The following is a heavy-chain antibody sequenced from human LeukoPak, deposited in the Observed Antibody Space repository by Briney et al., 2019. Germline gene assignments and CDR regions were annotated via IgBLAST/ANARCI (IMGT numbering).Heavy chain of an antibody. Sequence: GSLRLSCVVSGFSFGSEAMSWVRQAPGRGLEWVSSISPGGGTTYYADSVKGRFTISRDNSKNTLYVQMNSLRAEDTAIYYCAKSRSGSANWALRIFDNWGQGTLVTVSS. CDR1: GFSFGSEA. CDR2: ISPGGGTT. D-gene: IGHD3-10*01. CDR3: AKSRSGSANWALRIFDN. V-gene: IGHV3-23*01. J-gene: IGHJ4*02.